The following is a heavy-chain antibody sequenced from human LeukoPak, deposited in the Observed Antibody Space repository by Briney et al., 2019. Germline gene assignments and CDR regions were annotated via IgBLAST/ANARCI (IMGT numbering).Heavy chain of an antibody. CDR3: ARDCVDIVATICYYGMDV. CDR1: GYTFTSYG. J-gene: IGHJ6*02. V-gene: IGHV1-18*01. CDR2: ISAYNGNT. D-gene: IGHD5-12*01. Sequence: ASVKVSCKASGYTFTSYGISWVRQAPGQGLEWMGWISAYNGNTNNAQKLQGRVTMTTDTSTSTAYMELRSLRSDDTAVYYCARDCVDIVATICYYGMDVWGQGTTVTVSS.